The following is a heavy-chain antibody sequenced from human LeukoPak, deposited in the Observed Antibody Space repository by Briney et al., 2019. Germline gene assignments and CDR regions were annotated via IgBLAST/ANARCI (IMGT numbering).Heavy chain of an antibody. D-gene: IGHD2-21*02. Sequence: PGGSLRLSCAASGFTFSSYSMNWVRQAPGKGLEWVSSISSSSSYIYYADSVKGRFTISRDNAKNSLYLQMNSLRAEDTAVYYCARAGERREHIVVVTAYYFDYWGQGTLVTVSS. CDR2: ISSSSSYI. CDR1: GFTFSSYS. J-gene: IGHJ4*02. CDR3: ARAGERREHIVVVTAYYFDY. V-gene: IGHV3-21*01.